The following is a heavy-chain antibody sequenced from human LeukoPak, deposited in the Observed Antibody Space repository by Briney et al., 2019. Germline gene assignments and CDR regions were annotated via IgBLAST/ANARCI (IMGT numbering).Heavy chain of an antibody. J-gene: IGHJ4*02. V-gene: IGHV3-11*01. CDR2: ISSSGSTI. CDR1: GGSFSGYY. CDR3: ARAVRGYSYGYRL. Sequence: LSLTCAVYGGSFSGYYWSWIRQPPGKGLEWVSYISSSGSTIYYADSVKGRFTISRDNAKDSLYLQMNSLRAEDTAVYYCARAVRGYSYGYRLWGQGTLVTVSS. D-gene: IGHD5-18*01.